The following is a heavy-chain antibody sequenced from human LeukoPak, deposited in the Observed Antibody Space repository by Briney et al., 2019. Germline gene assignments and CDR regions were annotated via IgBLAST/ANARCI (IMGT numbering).Heavy chain of an antibody. V-gene: IGHV4-30-4*01. CDR3: ARVGSGWIQDY. CDR2: IYYSGST. J-gene: IGHJ4*02. CDR1: GGSISSGDYY. D-gene: IGHD3-22*01. Sequence: SQTLSLTCTVSGGSISSGDYYWSWIRQPPGEGLEWIGYIYYSGSTYYNPSLKSRVTISVDTSKNQFSLKLSSVTAADTAVYYCARVGSGWIQDYWGQGTLVTVSS.